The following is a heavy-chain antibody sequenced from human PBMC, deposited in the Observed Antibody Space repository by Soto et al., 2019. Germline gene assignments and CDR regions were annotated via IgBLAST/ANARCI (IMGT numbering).Heavy chain of an antibody. J-gene: IGHJ5*02. CDR1: GHSMSNTDYF. CDR3: ARVPDR. V-gene: IGHV4-39*07. CDR2: LFYTGHT. D-gene: IGHD2-2*01. Sequence: SETLSLTCTVSGHSMSNTDYFWGWIRQTPWSDLQWIGSLFYTGHTYYNPSLKSRVTISVDRSKNQFSLKLSSVTAADTAVYYCARVPDRWGQGTLVTVSS.